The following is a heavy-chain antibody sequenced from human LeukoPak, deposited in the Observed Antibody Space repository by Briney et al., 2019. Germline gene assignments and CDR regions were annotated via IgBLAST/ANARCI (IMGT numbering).Heavy chain of an antibody. D-gene: IGHD5-24*01. CDR3: ARDVGRAGWHTFDY. J-gene: IGHJ5*01. CDR1: GDSVSSKNVA. Sequence: SQTLSLTCAVSGDSVSSKNVAWTWISQSPSRGLEWLGRTYYRSKRYNAYAASMEGRMTISQHTSKNQYSLHLNSATPDHTVMYYCARDVGRAGWHTFDYWGQGTLVTVSS. V-gene: IGHV6-1*01. CDR2: TYYRSKRYN.